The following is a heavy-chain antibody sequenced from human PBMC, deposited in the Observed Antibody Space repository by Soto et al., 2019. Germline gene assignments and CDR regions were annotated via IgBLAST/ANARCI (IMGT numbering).Heavy chain of an antibody. J-gene: IGHJ4*02. CDR1: GGSISSGGYY. D-gene: IGHD3-3*01. Sequence: QVQLQESGPGLVKPSQTLSLTCTVSGGSISSGGYYWSWILQHPGKGLEWIGYIYYSGSTYYNPSLKSRVTISVDTSKNQFSLKLSSVTAAHTAVYYFASWSGQVPGDYWGQGTMVTVSS. CDR3: ASWSGQVPGDY. CDR2: IYYSGST. V-gene: IGHV4-31*03.